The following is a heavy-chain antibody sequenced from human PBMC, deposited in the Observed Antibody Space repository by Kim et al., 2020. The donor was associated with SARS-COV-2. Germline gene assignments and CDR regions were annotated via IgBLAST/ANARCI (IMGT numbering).Heavy chain of an antibody. V-gene: IGHV1-69*13. CDR1: GGTFSSYA. CDR3: ARDRAGHSGSYYMSSYNWFDP. CDR2: IIPIFGTA. D-gene: IGHD1-26*01. Sequence: SVKVSCKASGGTFSSYAISWVRQAPGQGLEWMGGIIPIFGTANYAQKFQGRVTITADESTSTAYMELSSLRSEDTAVYYCARDRAGHSGSYYMSSYNWFDPWGQGTLVTVSS. J-gene: IGHJ5*02.